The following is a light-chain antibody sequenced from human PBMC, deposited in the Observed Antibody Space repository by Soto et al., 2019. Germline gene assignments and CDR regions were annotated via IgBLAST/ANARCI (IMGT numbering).Light chain of an antibody. CDR3: QQYYIYPWT. Sequence: DIQMTQSPSTLSASVGDRVTITCRASQSIDSWLGWYQQQPGKAPKLLIHDASNLESGVPPRFSGSGSGTEFTLTISSLQPDDFATYFCQQYYIYPWTFAQGTTVEIK. CDR2: DAS. V-gene: IGKV1-5*01. J-gene: IGKJ1*01. CDR1: QSIDSW.